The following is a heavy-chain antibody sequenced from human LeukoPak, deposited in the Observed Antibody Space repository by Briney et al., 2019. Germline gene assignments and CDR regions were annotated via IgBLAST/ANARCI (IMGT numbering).Heavy chain of an antibody. CDR1: GGTFSSYA. CDR3: ARSGSVANEGSYYYMDV. J-gene: IGHJ6*03. V-gene: IGHV1-69*05. Sequence: ASVKVSCKASGGTFSSYAISWVRQAPGQGLEWMGGIIPIFGTANYAQKSQGRVTITTDESTSTAYMELSSLRSEDTAVYYCARSGSVANEGSYYYMDVWGKGTTVTVSS. D-gene: IGHD5-12*01. CDR2: IIPIFGTA.